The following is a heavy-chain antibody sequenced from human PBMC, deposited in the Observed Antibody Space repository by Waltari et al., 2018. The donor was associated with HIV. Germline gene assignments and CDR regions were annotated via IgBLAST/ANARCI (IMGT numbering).Heavy chain of an antibody. CDR1: GFTFSSYS. CDR2: ISSSSSTI. D-gene: IGHD6-13*01. J-gene: IGHJ6*02. CDR3: MGSSWYGGGMDV. V-gene: IGHV3-48*02. Sequence: EVQLVESGGGLVQPGGSLRLSCEASGFTFSSYSMNWVRQAPGKGLEWVSYISSSSSTIYYADSVKGRFTISRDNAKNSLYLQMNSLRDEDTAVYYCMGSSWYGGGMDVWGQGTTVTVSS.